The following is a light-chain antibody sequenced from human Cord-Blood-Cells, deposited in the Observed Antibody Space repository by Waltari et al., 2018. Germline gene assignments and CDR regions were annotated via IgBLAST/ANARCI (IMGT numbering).Light chain of an antibody. V-gene: IGLV1-40*01. J-gene: IGLJ1*01. CDR2: GNS. CDR1: SSNLGAAYA. Sequence: QSVLTQPPSVSGAPGQRVTISCPGSSSNLGAAYAVHWYQQLPGTAPKLLIYGNSNRPSGVPDRFSGSKSGTSASLAITGLQAEDEADYYCQSYDSSLSGYVFGTGTKVTVL. CDR3: QSYDSSLSGYV.